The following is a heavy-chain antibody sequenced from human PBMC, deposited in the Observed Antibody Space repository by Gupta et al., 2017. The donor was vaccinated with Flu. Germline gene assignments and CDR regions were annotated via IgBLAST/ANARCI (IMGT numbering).Heavy chain of an antibody. CDR3: TRDKGGCPADY. CDR2: MYHSGST. V-gene: IGHV4-39*02. CDR1: SIRSRGFW. J-gene: IGHJ4*02. Sequence: SIRSRGFWWGWIRQPPGKGLEWIGSMYHSGSTYYNPSLKNQVTISADTPSNQFSLRLRTVTAADTAVYYCTRDKGGCPADYWGQGTLVTVSS. D-gene: IGHD6-25*01.